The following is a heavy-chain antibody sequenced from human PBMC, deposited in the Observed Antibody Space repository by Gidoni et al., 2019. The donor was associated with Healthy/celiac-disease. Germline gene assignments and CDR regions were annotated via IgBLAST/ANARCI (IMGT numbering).Heavy chain of an antibody. CDR2: ISYDGSNK. Sequence: SSYGMHWVRQAPGKGLEWVAVISYDGSNKYYADSVKGRFTISRDNSKNTLYLQMNSLRAEDTAVYYCAKAQRATITLFHYYYYMDVWGKGTTVTVSS. J-gene: IGHJ6*03. V-gene: IGHV3-30*18. CDR1: SSYG. D-gene: IGHD5-12*01. CDR3: AKAQRATITLFHYYYYMDV.